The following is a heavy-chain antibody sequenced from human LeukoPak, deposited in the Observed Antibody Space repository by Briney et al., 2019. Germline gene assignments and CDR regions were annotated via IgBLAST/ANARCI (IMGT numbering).Heavy chain of an antibody. Sequence: SETLSLTCAVSGDSISSDYWSWVRQPPGKGLEWIGYIYYTGSTNYNPSLKSRVTISVDTSKNQFSLKLSSVTAADTAVYYCARVDILTGYYFFGSWGQGTLVTVSS. V-gene: IGHV4-59*01. CDR3: ARVDILTGYYFFGS. CDR1: GDSISSDY. D-gene: IGHD3-9*01. CDR2: IYYTGST. J-gene: IGHJ4*02.